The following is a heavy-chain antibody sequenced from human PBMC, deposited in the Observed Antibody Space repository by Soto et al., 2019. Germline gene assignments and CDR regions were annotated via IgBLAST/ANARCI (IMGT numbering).Heavy chain of an antibody. CDR3: VREDILGVRSFDY. V-gene: IGHV3-48*02. Sequence: GGSLRLSCAASGFTFSGYSVNWVRQAPGKGLEWTSYISSGSKTIYYADSVKGRFIVSRDNAKNSQYPQMNSLRDEDTAVYYCVREDILGVRSFDYWGQGTLVTVSS. CDR2: ISSGSKTI. D-gene: IGHD3-9*01. CDR1: GFTFSGYS. J-gene: IGHJ4*02.